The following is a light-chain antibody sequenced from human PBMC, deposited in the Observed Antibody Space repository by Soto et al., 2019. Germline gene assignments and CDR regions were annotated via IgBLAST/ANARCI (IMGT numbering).Light chain of an antibody. Sequence: DIQMSQSPSTLSASVGDRFTITGRASESTTSVLAWYQQKPGKAPKRLFYKAYSLASGVPSRFSGSRSGTEFTLTISSLQPDDFAAYYCQQYEIAPITFGQGPRLEIK. J-gene: IGKJ5*01. CDR2: KAY. V-gene: IGKV1-5*03. CDR1: ESTTSV. CDR3: QQYEIAPIT.